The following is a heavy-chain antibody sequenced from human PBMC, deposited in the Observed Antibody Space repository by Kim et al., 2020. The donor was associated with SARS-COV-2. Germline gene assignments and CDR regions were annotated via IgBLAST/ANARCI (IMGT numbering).Heavy chain of an antibody. J-gene: IGHJ4*02. V-gene: IGHV3-33*01. Sequence: GGSLRLSCAASGFTFSSYGMHWVRQAPGKGLEWVAVIWYDGSNKYYADSVKGRFTISRDNSKNTLYLQMNSLRAEDTAVYYCARDSWIAAADTFDYWGQGTLVTVSS. CDR1: GFTFSSYG. CDR3: ARDSWIAAADTFDY. CDR2: IWYDGSNK. D-gene: IGHD6-13*01.